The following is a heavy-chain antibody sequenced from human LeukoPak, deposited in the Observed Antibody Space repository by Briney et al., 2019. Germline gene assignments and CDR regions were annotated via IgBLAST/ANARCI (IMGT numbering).Heavy chain of an antibody. D-gene: IGHD3-3*01. J-gene: IGHJ4*02. CDR2: WETGNNK. V-gene: IGHV3-30*18. CDR1: GFSFSSCG. CDR3: VKDRSNSWSFDY. Sequence: QPGRSLRLSCAASGFSFSSCGMHWVRQAPGKGLEWVALWETGNNKFHADSVKGRFTISRDNSKNTLYLQMNSLRPDDTAVYYCVKDRSNSWSFDYWGQGALVTVSS.